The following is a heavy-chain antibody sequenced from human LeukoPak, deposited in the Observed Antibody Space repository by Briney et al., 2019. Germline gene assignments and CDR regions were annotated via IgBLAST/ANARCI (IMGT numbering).Heavy chain of an antibody. CDR1: GFTFSFYA. CDR2: ISGSGGST. D-gene: IGHD4-17*01. CDR3: AKRKDYGTSFDY. Sequence: GGSLRLSCAVSGFTFSFYAMSWVGQAPGKGREWVSAISGSGGSTYYADSVKGRFTISRDNSKNTLNLQMNSLRAEDTAVYYCAKRKDYGTSFDYWGQGTLVTVSS. J-gene: IGHJ4*02. V-gene: IGHV3-23*01.